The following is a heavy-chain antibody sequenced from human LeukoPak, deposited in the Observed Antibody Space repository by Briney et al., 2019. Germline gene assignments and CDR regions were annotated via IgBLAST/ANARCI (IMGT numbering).Heavy chain of an antibody. V-gene: IGHV3-21*01. D-gene: IGHD4-11*01. CDR1: GFTFSDYS. J-gene: IGHJ6*04. CDR2: INPTSTSI. CDR3: ARLTTQVDV. Sequence: GGSLRLSCAASGFTFSDYSINWVRQAPGKGLEWVSSINPTSTSIYYADAVKGRFIISRDNAKSSLFLQMNSLRAEDTAVYYCARLTTQVDVWGKGTTVTVSS.